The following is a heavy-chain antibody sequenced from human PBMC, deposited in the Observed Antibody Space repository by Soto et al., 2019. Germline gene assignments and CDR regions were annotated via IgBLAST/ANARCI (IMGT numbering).Heavy chain of an antibody. D-gene: IGHD3-3*01. V-gene: IGHV1-18*01. Sequence: ASVKVSCKASGFTLTSYSFNWVRQAPGQGLEWMGWISTYNGSTHYSQKFQGRVTMTTDTSTSTAYMELGSLTSDDTAVYFCARDVPTLYDYWSGYRPFDFRGQGALVTAPQ. CDR3: ARDVPTLYDYWSGYRPFDF. CDR2: ISTYNGST. CDR1: GFTLTSYS. J-gene: IGHJ4*02.